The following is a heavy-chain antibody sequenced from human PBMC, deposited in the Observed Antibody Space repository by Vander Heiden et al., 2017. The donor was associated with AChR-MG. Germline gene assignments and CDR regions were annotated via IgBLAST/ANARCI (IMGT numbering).Heavy chain of an antibody. J-gene: IGHJ4*02. CDR3: ARQGGRRAYYYFDY. CDR2: IYYSGST. D-gene: IGHD3-16*01. CDR1: GGSISSSSYY. Sequence: QLQLQESGPGLVKPSETLSLTCTVSGGSISSSSYYWGWIRQPPGEGLEWIGSIYYSGSTYYNPSLKSRVTISVDTSKNQFSLKLSSVTAADTAVYYCARQGGRRAYYYFDYWGQGTLVTVSS. V-gene: IGHV4-39*01.